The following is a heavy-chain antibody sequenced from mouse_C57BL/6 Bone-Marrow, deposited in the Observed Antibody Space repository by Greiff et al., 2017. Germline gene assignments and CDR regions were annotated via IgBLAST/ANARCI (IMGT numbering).Heavy chain of an antibody. J-gene: IGHJ1*03. D-gene: IGHD2-4*01. Sequence: VQLQQSGPELVKPGASVKISCKASGYTFTDYYMNWVKQSHGKSLEWIGDINPNNGGTSYNQKFKGKATLTVDKSSSTAYMELRSLTSEDSAVYYCARCGGLRRWWYFDVWGTGTTVTVSS. V-gene: IGHV1-26*01. CDR3: ARCGGLRRWWYFDV. CDR2: INPNNGGT. CDR1: GYTFTDYY.